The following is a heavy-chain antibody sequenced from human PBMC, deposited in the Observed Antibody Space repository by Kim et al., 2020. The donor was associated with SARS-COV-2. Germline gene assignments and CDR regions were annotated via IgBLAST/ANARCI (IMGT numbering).Heavy chain of an antibody. Sequence: SETLSLTCAVYGGSFSGYYWSWIRQPPGKGLEWIGEINHSGSTNYNPSLKSRVTISVDTSKNQFSLKLSSVTAADTAVYYCARGSTLFTIPFLDYWGQGTLVTVSS. V-gene: IGHV4-34*01. CDR2: INHSGST. D-gene: IGHD3-10*01. CDR3: ARGSTLFTIPFLDY. J-gene: IGHJ4*02. CDR1: GGSFSGYY.